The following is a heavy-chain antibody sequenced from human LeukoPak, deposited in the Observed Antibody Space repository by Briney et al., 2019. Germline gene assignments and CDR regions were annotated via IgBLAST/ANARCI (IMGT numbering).Heavy chain of an antibody. D-gene: IGHD2-15*01. V-gene: IGHV5-10-1*01. CDR2: IDPSDSYT. Sequence: GESLKISCKGSGYSFTSYWMSWVRQMPCKGLEWMGRIDPSDSYTNYSPSFQGHVTISADKSISTAYLQWSSLKASDTAMYYCALLEDYCRGGSCYLGWGQGTLVTVSS. CDR3: ALLEDYCRGGSCYLG. J-gene: IGHJ4*02. CDR1: GYSFTSYW.